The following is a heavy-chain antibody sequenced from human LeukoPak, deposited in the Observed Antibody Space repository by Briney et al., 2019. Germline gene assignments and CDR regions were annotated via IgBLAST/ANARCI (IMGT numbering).Heavy chain of an antibody. CDR2: ISGSGGRA. Sequence: GGTLRLSCAASGFTFSSYGMSWVRQAPGKGLEWVSLISGSGGRAYYADSVKGRFTISRDNAKNSLYLQMNSLRAEDMALYYCAKDSHYDFWSGYYSAFDIWGQGTMVTVSS. CDR3: AKDSHYDFWSGYYSAFDI. V-gene: IGHV3-23*01. D-gene: IGHD3-3*01. J-gene: IGHJ3*02. CDR1: GFTFSSYG.